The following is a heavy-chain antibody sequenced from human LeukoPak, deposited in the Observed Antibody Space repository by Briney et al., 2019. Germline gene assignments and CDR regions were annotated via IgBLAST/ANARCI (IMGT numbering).Heavy chain of an antibody. V-gene: IGHV4-39*07. D-gene: IGHD3-22*01. J-gene: IGHJ4*02. Sequence: PSETLSLTCTVSGGSISSGGYYWSWIRQPPGKGLEWIGEINHSGSTNYNPSLKSRVTISVDTSKNQFSLKLSSVTAADTAVYYCASSTGYYDSSGYYKNRKFDYWGQGTLVTVSS. CDR1: GGSISSGGYY. CDR3: ASSTGYYDSSGYYKNRKFDY. CDR2: INHSGST.